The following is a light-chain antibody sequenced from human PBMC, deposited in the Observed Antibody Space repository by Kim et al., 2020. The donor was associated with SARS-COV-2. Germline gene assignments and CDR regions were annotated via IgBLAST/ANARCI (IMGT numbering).Light chain of an antibody. J-gene: IGKJ5*01. CDR2: DAS. Sequence: EIVLTQSPAILSLSPGDRATLSCRASQSVSSYLAWYQQKPGQPPRLLIYDASIRATGIPARFSGSGSGTDFTLTISSLEPEDFAVYYCQRRSNWPPAITFGQGTRLEIK. CDR1: QSVSSY. CDR3: QRRSNWPPAIT. V-gene: IGKV3-11*01.